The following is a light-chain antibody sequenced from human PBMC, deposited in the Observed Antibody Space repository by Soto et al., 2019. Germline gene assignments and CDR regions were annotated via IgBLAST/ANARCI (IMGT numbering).Light chain of an antibody. J-gene: IGLJ2*01. V-gene: IGLV6-57*04. Sequence: NFMLTQPHSVSESPGKTVTISCTRSSGRIASNYVQWYQQRPGSAPTTVIYEDNQRPSGVPDRFSGSIDSSSNSASLTISGLKTEDEADYYCQSYDSSNQGVVFGGGTKLTV. CDR2: EDN. CDR1: SGRIASNY. CDR3: QSYDSSNQGVV.